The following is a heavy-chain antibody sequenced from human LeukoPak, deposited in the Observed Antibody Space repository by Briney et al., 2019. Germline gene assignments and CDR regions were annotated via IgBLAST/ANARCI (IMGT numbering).Heavy chain of an antibody. CDR1: GFTFSSHW. Sequence: PGGSLRVSCAASGFTFSSHWMSWVRQAPGKGLDWVASIKQDGSEEYYVDYVKGRFTISRVNAKNALYLQMNSLRAEDTALYSCATAPGEGWFDPWGQGTLVTVSS. CDR3: ATAPGEGWFDP. D-gene: IGHD4-17*01. CDR2: IKQDGSEE. V-gene: IGHV3-7*01. J-gene: IGHJ5*02.